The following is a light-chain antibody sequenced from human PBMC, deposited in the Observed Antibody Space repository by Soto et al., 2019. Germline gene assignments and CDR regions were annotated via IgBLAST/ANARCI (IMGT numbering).Light chain of an antibody. J-gene: IGLJ1*01. CDR3: SSYAGSSTFV. CDR2: EGT. CDR1: SSDVGSSNL. Sequence: SVLTQSASVSGSPGQSITISCTGSSSDVGSSNLVSWYQHHPGKAPKLMIYEGTRRPSGVSNRFSGSKSGSTASLTISALQAEDEADYYCSSYAGSSTFVFGTGTKVTVL. V-gene: IGLV2-23*01.